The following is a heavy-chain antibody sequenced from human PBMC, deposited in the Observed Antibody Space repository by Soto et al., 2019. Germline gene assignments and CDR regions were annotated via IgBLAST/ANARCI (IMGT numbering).Heavy chain of an antibody. CDR2: IYWDDDK. CDR3: AHRTTTVTWWFHP. J-gene: IGHJ5*02. Sequence: QITLKESGPTLVKPTQTLTLTCTFSGFSLTTSGVGVGWIRQPPGKALEWLALIYWDDDKRYSPSLKSRLTITKEPTKTPVVPSMTIMYPAHTATYFCAHRTTTVTWWFHPWGQGTLVTVSS. D-gene: IGHD4-17*01. CDR1: GFSLTTSGVG. V-gene: IGHV2-5*02.